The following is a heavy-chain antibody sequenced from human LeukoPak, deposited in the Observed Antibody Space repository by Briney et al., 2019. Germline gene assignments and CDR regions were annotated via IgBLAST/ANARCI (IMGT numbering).Heavy chain of an antibody. Sequence: GGSLRLSCAASGFPFSTYAMSWVRQAPGKGLEWVSASGTDGDTYYADSVQGRFTISRDNSRNTLYLQMTSLRADDTAVYYCAKKTPGTYPFDYWGQGTLVTVSP. CDR2: SGTDGDT. D-gene: IGHD6-13*01. V-gene: IGHV3-23*01. CDR1: GFPFSTYA. CDR3: AKKTPGTYPFDY. J-gene: IGHJ4*02.